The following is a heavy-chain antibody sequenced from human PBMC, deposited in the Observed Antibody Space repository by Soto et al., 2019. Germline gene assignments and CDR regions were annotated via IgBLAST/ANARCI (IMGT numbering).Heavy chain of an antibody. CDR3: ASRTYGDYVKDAFDI. Sequence: QVQLVQSGAEVKKPGSSVKVSCKASGGTFSSYTISWVRQAPGQGLEWMGRIIPILGIANYAQKFQGRVTITADKSTSTAYMELSSLRSEGTAVYYCASRTYGDYVKDAFDIWGQGTMVTVSS. D-gene: IGHD4-17*01. CDR1: GGTFSSYT. CDR2: IIPILGIA. J-gene: IGHJ3*02. V-gene: IGHV1-69*02.